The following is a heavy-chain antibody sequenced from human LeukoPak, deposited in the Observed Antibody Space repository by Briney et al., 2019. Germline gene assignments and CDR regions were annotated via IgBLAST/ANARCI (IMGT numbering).Heavy chain of an antibody. J-gene: IGHJ4*02. D-gene: IGHD6-19*01. Sequence: SETLSLTCSVSGGSISRYYWSWIRQPPGGELEWIGNIYYSGSTSYNPSLKSRVTISVDTSKNQFSLNLTSVTATDTAVYYCARRYSNGWPYFDFWGQGTLVTVSS. CDR3: ARRYSNGWPYFDF. V-gene: IGHV4-59*08. CDR1: GGSISRYY. CDR2: IYYSGST.